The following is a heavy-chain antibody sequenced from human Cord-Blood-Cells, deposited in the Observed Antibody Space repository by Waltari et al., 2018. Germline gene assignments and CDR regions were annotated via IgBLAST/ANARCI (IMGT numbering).Heavy chain of an antibody. CDR1: GGSISSSSYY. V-gene: IGHV4-39*01. Sequence: QLQLQESGPGLVKPSETLSLTCTVSGGSISSSSYYWGWIRQPPGKGLEWIGSIYYSGSTYYNPSLKSRVTISVDTSKNQFSLKLSSGTAADTAVYYCARHPPERAARRNYFDYWGQGTLVTVSS. J-gene: IGHJ4*02. CDR3: ARHPPERAARRNYFDY. CDR2: IYYSGST. D-gene: IGHD6-13*01.